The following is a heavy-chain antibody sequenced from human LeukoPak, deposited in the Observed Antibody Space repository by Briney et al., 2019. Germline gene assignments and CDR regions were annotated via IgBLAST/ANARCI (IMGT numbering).Heavy chain of an antibody. Sequence: SETLSLTCTVSGGSISSGSYYWSWIRQPAGKGLKWIGRIYTSGSTNYNPSPKSRVTISVDTSKNQFSLKLSSVTAADTAVYYCARENSSSWLGWFDPWGQGTLVTVSS. J-gene: IGHJ5*02. D-gene: IGHD6-13*01. CDR3: ARENSSSWLGWFDP. CDR2: IYTSGST. V-gene: IGHV4-61*02. CDR1: GGSISSGSYY.